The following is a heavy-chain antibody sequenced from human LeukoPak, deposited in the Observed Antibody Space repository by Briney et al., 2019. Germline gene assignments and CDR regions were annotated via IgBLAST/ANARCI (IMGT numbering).Heavy chain of an antibody. CDR3: AREGRPGAYYFDY. CDR1: GGSFSGYY. CDR2: INHSGST. V-gene: IGHV4-34*01. J-gene: IGHJ4*02. D-gene: IGHD1-26*01. Sequence: SETLSLTCAVYGGSFSGYYWSWIRQPPGKGLEWIGEINHSGSTNYNPSLKSRVTISVDTSKNQFSLKLSSVTAVDTAVYYCAREGRPGAYYFDYWGQGTLVTVSS.